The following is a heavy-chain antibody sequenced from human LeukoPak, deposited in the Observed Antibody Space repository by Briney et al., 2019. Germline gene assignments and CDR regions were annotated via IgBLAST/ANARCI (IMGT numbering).Heavy chain of an antibody. CDR3: AKDMRSSGYFWYFDL. V-gene: IGHV3-43D*03. CDR1: GFTFDDYA. Sequence: GGSLRLSCAASGFTFDDYAMHWVRQAPGKGLEWVSLISWDGGSTYYAGSVKGRFTISRDNSKNSLYLQMNSLRAEDTALYYCAKDMRSSGYFWYFDLWGRGTLVTVSS. CDR2: ISWDGGST. J-gene: IGHJ2*01. D-gene: IGHD3-22*01.